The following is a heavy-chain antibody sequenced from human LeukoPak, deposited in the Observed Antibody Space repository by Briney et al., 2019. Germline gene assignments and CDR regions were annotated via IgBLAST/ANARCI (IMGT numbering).Heavy chain of an antibody. Sequence: ASVKVSCKASGYTLTDNHLYWVRQAPGQGLEWMGWIDPNSGVTNFAQNFQGRLTMTTDTSISTAYMELSRLTSDDTTVYYCALSPPLGVYQLPWDYWGQGTLVTVSS. V-gene: IGHV1-2*02. CDR3: ALSPPLGVYQLPWDY. CDR2: IDPNSGVT. J-gene: IGHJ4*02. D-gene: IGHD2-2*01. CDR1: GYTLTDNH.